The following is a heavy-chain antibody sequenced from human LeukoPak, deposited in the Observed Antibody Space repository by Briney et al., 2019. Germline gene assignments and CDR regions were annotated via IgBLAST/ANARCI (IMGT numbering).Heavy chain of an antibody. J-gene: IGHJ5*02. CDR3: ARGLGIAALPNWFDP. Sequence: ASVKVSCKASGYTFTSYDINWVRQATGQGLEWMGWMNPNSGNTGYAQKCQGRVTITRNTSISTAYMELSSLRSEDTAVYYCARGLGIAALPNWFDPWGQGTLVTVSS. CDR2: MNPNSGNT. D-gene: IGHD6-6*01. V-gene: IGHV1-8*03. CDR1: GYTFTSYD.